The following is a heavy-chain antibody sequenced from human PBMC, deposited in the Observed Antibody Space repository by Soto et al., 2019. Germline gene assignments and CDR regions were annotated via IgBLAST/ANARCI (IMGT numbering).Heavy chain of an antibody. V-gene: IGHV1-69*02. CDR2: VIPMVGMS. J-gene: IGHJ4*02. D-gene: IGHD3-10*01. CDR3: AINYGSGSAHFDY. Sequence: QVQLVQSGAEVKKPGSSVKVSCTASGGTFNFYSISWVRQAPGQGLEWVGRVIPMVGMSEYAQKLQGRVTSTADKSTSTAYMNLRSLRSEDTAVYYCAINYGSGSAHFDYWGQGTLVTVSS. CDR1: GGTFNFYS.